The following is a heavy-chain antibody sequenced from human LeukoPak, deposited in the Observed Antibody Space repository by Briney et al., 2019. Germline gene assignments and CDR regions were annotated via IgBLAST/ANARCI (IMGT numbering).Heavy chain of an antibody. CDR3: SRARLSSGYDDNWFDP. V-gene: IGHV3-30*03. J-gene: IGHJ5*02. CDR2: ISYDGSNK. Sequence: GRSLRLSCAASGFTFSSYGMHWVRQAPGKGLEWVAVISYDGSNKYYADSVKGRFTISRDNSKNTLYLQMDSLRDEDTAVYYCSRARLSSGYDDNWFDPWGQGTLVTVSS. D-gene: IGHD5-12*01. CDR1: GFTFSSYG.